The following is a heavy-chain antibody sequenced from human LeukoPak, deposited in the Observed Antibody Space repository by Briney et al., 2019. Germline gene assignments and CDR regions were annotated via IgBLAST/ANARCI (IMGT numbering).Heavy chain of an antibody. CDR1: GGSISSSSYY. V-gene: IGHV4-39*01. J-gene: IGHJ5*02. Sequence: SETLSLTCTVSGGSISSSSYYWGWIRQPPGKGLEWIGSIYYSGSTYYNPSLKSRVTIFVDTSKNQFSLKLNSVTAADTAVYYCARHDTTSGTYYRRRTWFDPWGQGTLVTVSS. CDR2: IYYSGST. CDR3: ARHDTTSGTYYRRRTWFDP. D-gene: IGHD3-10*01.